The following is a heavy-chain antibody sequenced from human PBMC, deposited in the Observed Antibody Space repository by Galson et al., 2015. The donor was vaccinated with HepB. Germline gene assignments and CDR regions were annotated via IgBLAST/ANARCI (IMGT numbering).Heavy chain of an antibody. J-gene: IGHJ5*02. D-gene: IGHD1-26*01. CDR3: ARETESRGSYNNWFDP. CDR2: IYSGGST. CDR1: GFTVSSNY. V-gene: IGHV3-66*01. Sequence: SLRLSCAASGFTVSSNYMSWVRQAPGKGLEWVSVIYSGGSTYYADSVKGRFTISRDNSKNTLYLQMNSLRAEDTAVYYCARETESRGSYNNWFDPWGQGTLVTVSS.